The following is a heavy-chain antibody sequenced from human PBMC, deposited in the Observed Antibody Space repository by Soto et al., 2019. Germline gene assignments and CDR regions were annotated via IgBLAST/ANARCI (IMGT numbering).Heavy chain of an antibody. J-gene: IGHJ6*02. CDR3: VLRPYYYYYGMDV. CDR1: GGSFSGYY. D-gene: IGHD3-16*01. Sequence: PSETLSLTCAVYGGSFSGYYWSWIRQPPGKGLEWIGEINHSGSTNYNPSLKSRVTISVDTSKNQFSLKLSSVTAADTAVYYCVLRPYYYYYGMDVWGQGTTVTVSS. CDR2: INHSGST. V-gene: IGHV4-34*01.